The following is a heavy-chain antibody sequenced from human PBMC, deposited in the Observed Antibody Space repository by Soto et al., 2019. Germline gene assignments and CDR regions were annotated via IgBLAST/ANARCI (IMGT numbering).Heavy chain of an antibody. CDR1: GFTFSSYR. J-gene: IGHJ4*02. Sequence: PGGSLRLSCATSGFTFSSYRMHWVRQAPGKGLVWVSLINNDGSSTYYADSVKGRFTISRDNAKNTLYLQMNSLRAEDTAVYYCARVSGYNYGFDYWGQGT. D-gene: IGHD1-1*01. CDR3: ARVSGYNYGFDY. V-gene: IGHV3-74*01. CDR2: INNDGSST.